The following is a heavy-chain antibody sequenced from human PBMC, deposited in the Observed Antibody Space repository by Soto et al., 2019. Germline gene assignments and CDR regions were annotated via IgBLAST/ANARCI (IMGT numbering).Heavy chain of an antibody. V-gene: IGHV4-31*03. Sequence: QVQLQESGPGLVKPSQTLSLTCSVSGGSISGGYYWSWIRQYPGKGLEWIGYIYYTGRTYYNPSLKGRIAISVATSKNQFSLKLISVTAADTAMYYCASPMRLGELSLGYWGQGILVTVSS. D-gene: IGHD3-16*02. CDR1: GGSISGGYY. CDR3: ASPMRLGELSLGY. CDR2: IYYTGRT. J-gene: IGHJ4*02.